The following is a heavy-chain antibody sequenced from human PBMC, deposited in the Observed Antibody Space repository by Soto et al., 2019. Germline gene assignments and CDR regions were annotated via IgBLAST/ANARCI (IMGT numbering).Heavy chain of an antibody. Sequence: QVQLQESGPGLVKPSQTLSLTCTVSGGSISSGGYYWSWIRQHPGKGLEWIGYIYYSGSTYYNPSLKSRVTISVDTSKNQFSLKLSSVTAADTVVYYCARASPGRSYYYYYGMDVWGQGTTVTVSS. CDR1: GGSISSGGYY. CDR3: ARASPGRSYYYYYGMDV. CDR2: IYYSGST. D-gene: IGHD3-10*01. J-gene: IGHJ6*02. V-gene: IGHV4-31*03.